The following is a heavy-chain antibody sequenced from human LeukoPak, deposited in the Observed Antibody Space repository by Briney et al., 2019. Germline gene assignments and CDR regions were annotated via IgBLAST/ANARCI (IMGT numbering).Heavy chain of an antibody. CDR2: IWYDGSNK. Sequence: GRSLRLSCAASGFTFSSYGMHWVRQAPGKGLEWVAVIWYDGSNKYYADSVKGRFTISRDNSKNTLYLQMNSLRAEDTAVYYCARDYEDTYYYDSSGYTLDYWGQGTLVTVSS. CDR1: GFTFSSYG. V-gene: IGHV3-33*01. D-gene: IGHD3-22*01. CDR3: ARDYEDTYYYDSSGYTLDY. J-gene: IGHJ4*02.